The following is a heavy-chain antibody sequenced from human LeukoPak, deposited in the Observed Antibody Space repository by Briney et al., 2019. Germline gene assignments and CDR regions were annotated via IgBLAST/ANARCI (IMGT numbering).Heavy chain of an antibody. D-gene: IGHD6-13*01. CDR1: GFTFSNYG. Sequence: GGSLRLSCAASGFTFSNYGMHWVRQAPGKGLEWVAVISYDGSAEYYADSVKGRFAIYRDNSRNTLYLQMNSLRPEDTAVYYRAKELTRGSSWYEDYWGQGTLVTVSS. V-gene: IGHV3-30*18. CDR3: AKELTRGSSWYEDY. J-gene: IGHJ4*02. CDR2: ISYDGSAE.